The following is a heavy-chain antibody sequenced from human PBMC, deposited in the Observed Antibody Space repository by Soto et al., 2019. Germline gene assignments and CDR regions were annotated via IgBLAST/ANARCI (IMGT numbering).Heavy chain of an antibody. D-gene: IGHD3-16*01. V-gene: IGHV1-18*01. CDR1: GYTFTNYV. J-gene: IGHJ4*02. Sequence: QVQLVQSGAEVKKPGASVKVSCKASGYTFTNYVITWVRQAPGQGLEWMGWLGAYNGNTNYPQSIQGRVTMSADTSTNTPYMELRSLRSDDTAVYFCARGVTGGLNDYWGQGTLVTVSS. CDR2: LGAYNGNT. CDR3: ARGVTGGLNDY.